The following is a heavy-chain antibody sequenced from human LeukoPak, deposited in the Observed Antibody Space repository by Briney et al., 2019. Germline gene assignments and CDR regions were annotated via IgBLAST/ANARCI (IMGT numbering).Heavy chain of an antibody. D-gene: IGHD1-26*01. J-gene: IGHJ4*02. CDR2: INPNSGDT. Sequence: ASVKVSCKASGYTFTGYYVHWVRQAPGQGLEWMGWINPNSGDTNYAQKFQGKVTMTRDTSISSAYMELNRLTSDDTAVYYCAGVRMGATPFDYWGQGTLVTVSS. CDR1: GYTFTGYY. V-gene: IGHV1-2*02. CDR3: AGVRMGATPFDY.